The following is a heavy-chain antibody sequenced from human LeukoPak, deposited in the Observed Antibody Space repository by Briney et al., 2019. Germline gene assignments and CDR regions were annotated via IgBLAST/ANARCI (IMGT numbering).Heavy chain of an antibody. CDR3: AKSDCSSTSCSYYYYYGMDV. Sequence: AGGSLRLSCAAPGFTFSGYAMSWVRQAPGKGLEWVSAISGSGGSTYYADSVKGRFTISRDNSKNTLYLQMNSLRAEDTAVYYCAKSDCSSTSCSYYYYYGMDVWGKGTTVTVSS. V-gene: IGHV3-23*01. CDR2: ISGSGGST. D-gene: IGHD2-2*01. CDR1: GFTFSGYA. J-gene: IGHJ6*04.